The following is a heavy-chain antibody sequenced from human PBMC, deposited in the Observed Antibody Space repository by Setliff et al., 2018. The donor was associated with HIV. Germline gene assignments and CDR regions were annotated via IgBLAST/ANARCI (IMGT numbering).Heavy chain of an antibody. CDR2: IFQTGDS. D-gene: IGHD1-26*01. J-gene: IGHJ4*02. CDR3: ARVRGNGSPGCFDY. V-gene: IGHV4-4*02. Sequence: PSETLSLTCAVSGGSINSNNWWSWVRQPPGKGLEWIGEIFQTGDSNYNPSLKSRVTISVDESKNQFSLKLTSVTAADTAVYYCARVRGNGSPGCFDYWGQGTLVTVSS. CDR1: GGSINSNNW.